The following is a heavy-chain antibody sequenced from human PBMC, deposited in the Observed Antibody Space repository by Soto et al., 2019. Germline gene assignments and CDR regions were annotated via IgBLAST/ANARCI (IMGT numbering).Heavy chain of an antibody. CDR3: SKGWGDF. D-gene: IGHD3-16*01. V-gene: IGHV3-23*01. CDR1: GLTFSNYI. J-gene: IGHJ4*02. CDR2: ISGSGGPT. Sequence: EVQLLESGGGLAQPGGSLRLSCVVSGLTFSNYIMSWVRQAPGKGLEWVSTISGSGGPTYYVDSVKGRFTISRDNSKNTLYLQVNSLRAEDTAVYYCSKGWGDFWGQGTLVTVSS.